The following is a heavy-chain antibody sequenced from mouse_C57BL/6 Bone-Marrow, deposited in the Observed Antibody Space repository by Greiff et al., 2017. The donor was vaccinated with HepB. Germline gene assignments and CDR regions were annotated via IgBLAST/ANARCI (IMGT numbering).Heavy chain of an antibody. V-gene: IGHV1-7*01. CDR3: ARRGIYYDYDEGYAMDY. CDR1: GYTFTSYW. J-gene: IGHJ4*01. CDR2: INPSSGYT. D-gene: IGHD2-4*01. Sequence: QVQLKESGAELAKPGASVKLSCKASGYTFTSYWMHWVKQRPGQGLEWIGYINPSSGYTKYNQKFKDKATLTADKSSSTAYMQLSSLTYEDSAVYYCARRGIYYDYDEGYAMDYWGQGTSVTVSS.